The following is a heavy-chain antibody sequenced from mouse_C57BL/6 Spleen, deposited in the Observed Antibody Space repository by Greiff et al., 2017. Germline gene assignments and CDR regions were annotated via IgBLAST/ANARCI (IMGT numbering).Heavy chain of an antibody. CDR2: IYPGDGDT. V-gene: IGHV1-82*01. CDR1: GYAFSSSW. D-gene: IGHD1-1*01. J-gene: IGHJ2*01. Sequence: QVQLKQSGPELVKPGASVKISCKASGYAFSSSWMNWVKQRPGKGLEWIGRIYPGDGDTNYNGKFKGKATLTAAKSSSTAYMQLSSLTSEDSAVYICLGSSYYYYGADYFDYWGQGTTLTVSS. CDR3: LGSSYYYYGADYFDY.